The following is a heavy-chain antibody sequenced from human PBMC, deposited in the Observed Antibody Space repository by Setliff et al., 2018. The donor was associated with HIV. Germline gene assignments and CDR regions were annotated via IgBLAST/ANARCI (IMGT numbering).Heavy chain of an antibody. Sequence: PSETLSLTCAVSGISINSGTYYTYYWTWIRQPAGKGLEWIGHIHTSGSTNYNPSLKSRVTISVDTSKNQFSLKLTSVTAADTAVYYCARDQNRYYDDYSGYFDYWGQGRLVTVSS. CDR1: GISINSGTYYTYY. CDR2: IHTSGST. J-gene: IGHJ4*02. V-gene: IGHV4-61*09. D-gene: IGHD3-22*01. CDR3: ARDQNRYYDDYSGYFDY.